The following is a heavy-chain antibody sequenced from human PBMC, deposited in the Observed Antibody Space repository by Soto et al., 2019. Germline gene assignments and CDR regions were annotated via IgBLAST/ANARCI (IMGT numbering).Heavy chain of an antibody. J-gene: IGHJ6*02. Sequence: PGGSLRLSCAASGFTFSNAWMSWVRQAPGKGLEWVGRIKSKTDGGTTDYAAPVKGRFTISRDDSKNTLYLQMNSLKTEDTAVYYCTTDRHGYGSYYYYYGMDVWGQGTTVTVSS. V-gene: IGHV3-15*01. CDR1: GFTFSNAW. CDR2: IKSKTDGGTT. D-gene: IGHD3-10*01. CDR3: TTDRHGYGSYYYYYGMDV.